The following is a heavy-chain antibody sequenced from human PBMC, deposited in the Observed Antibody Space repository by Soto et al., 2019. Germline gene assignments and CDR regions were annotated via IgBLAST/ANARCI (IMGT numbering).Heavy chain of an antibody. J-gene: IGHJ4*02. CDR3: ARGGSSYGYNS. V-gene: IGHV1-2*02. Sequence: QVQLVQSGAEVKKPGASVKVSCKASGYTFTDYYNHWVRQAPGQGLEWMGWVNPNSGDTNYAQKFQGRVTMTRDTSISTSYMDMNRLRSDDTAVYFCARGGSSYGYNSCGQGTLVTVSS. CDR1: GYTFTDYY. D-gene: IGHD5-18*01. CDR2: VNPNSGDT.